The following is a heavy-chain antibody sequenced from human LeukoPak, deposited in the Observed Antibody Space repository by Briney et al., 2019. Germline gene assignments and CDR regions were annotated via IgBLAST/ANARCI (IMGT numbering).Heavy chain of an antibody. CDR3: ARNPFEY. Sequence: SETLSLTCAVYSGSFSGFSWNWIRQPPGKGLQWIAEIDHSGSTNYNPSLKSRVTISVDTSKNQFSLRLSSVTAADTAVYYCARNPFEYWGQGTLVTVSS. CDR2: IDHSGST. CDR1: SGSFSGFS. J-gene: IGHJ4*02. V-gene: IGHV4-34*01.